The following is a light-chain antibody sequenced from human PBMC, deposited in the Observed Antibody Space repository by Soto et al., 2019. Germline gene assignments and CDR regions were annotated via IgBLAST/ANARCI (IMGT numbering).Light chain of an antibody. V-gene: IGLV1-44*01. J-gene: IGLJ2*01. CDR2: GDH. CDR3: ATWDDSLGGVV. CDR1: NSNIRSNT. Sequence: QSVLTQPPSASETPGQRVTISCSGSNSNIRSNTVNWYQQLPGTAPKLLVYGDHNRPSGVPDRFSGSKSGTSASLSISGLQSEDEADYYCATWDDSLGGVVFGGGTKLTVL.